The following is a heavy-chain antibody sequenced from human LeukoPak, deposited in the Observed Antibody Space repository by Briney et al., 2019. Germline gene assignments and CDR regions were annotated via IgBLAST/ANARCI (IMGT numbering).Heavy chain of an antibody. CDR1: GGSFSGYY. CDR3: ARHRSCSSTSCYGGGFDY. CDR2: INHSGST. J-gene: IGHJ4*02. Sequence: SETLSLTCAVYGGSFSGYYWSWIRQPPGKGLEWIGEINHSGSTYYNPSLKSRVTISVDTSKNQFSLKLSSVTAADTAVYYCARHRSCSSTSCYGGGFDYWGQGTLVTVSS. V-gene: IGHV4-34*01. D-gene: IGHD2-2*01.